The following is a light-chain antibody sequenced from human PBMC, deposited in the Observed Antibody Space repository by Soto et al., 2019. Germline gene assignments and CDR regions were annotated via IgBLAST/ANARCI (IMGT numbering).Light chain of an antibody. CDR3: QQYNNWPL. CDR2: GAS. V-gene: IGKV3-15*01. J-gene: IGKJ1*01. CDR1: QSVSSN. Sequence: EIVMTQSPATLSVSPGERATLSCRASQSVSSNLAWYQQKPGQAPRLLIHGASTRATGIPARFSGSGSGTEFTLTISSLQSEDFAVYYCQQYNNWPLFGQGTKVEIK.